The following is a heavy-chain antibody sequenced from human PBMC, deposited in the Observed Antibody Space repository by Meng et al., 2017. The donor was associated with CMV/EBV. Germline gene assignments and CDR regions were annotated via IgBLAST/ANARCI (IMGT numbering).Heavy chain of an antibody. V-gene: IGHV3-23*01. CDR2: ISGSGGST. D-gene: IGHD4-11*01. J-gene: IGHJ5*02. Sequence: GGSLRLSCAASGLTFGSYAMSWVRQAPGKGLEWGSAISGSGGSTYYADSVKGRFTISRDNSKNTLYLQMNSLRADDTAVYYCAKGRVPDYSMVASFDPWGQGTLVTVSS. CDR3: AKGRVPDYSMVASFDP. CDR1: GLTFGSYA.